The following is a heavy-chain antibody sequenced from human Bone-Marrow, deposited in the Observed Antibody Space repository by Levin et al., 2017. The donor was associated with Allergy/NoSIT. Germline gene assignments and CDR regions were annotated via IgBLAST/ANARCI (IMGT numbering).Heavy chain of an antibody. D-gene: IGHD6-25*01. V-gene: IGHV2-5*02. Sequence: SGPTLVKPTQTLTLTCTFSGFSLSTSGVSVGWFRQPPGQALEWLALVYWDDDQRYSPSLKNRLTLTNDTSKNQVILTMTNMAPGDTATYYGARSTAARCFDNWGQGALVTVSS. J-gene: IGHJ4*02. CDR3: ARSTAARCFDN. CDR2: VYWDDDQ. CDR1: GFSLSTSGVS.